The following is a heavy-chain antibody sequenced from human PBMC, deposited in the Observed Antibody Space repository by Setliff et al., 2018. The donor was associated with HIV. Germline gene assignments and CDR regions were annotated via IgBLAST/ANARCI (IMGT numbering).Heavy chain of an antibody. Sequence: SETLSLTCAVSGYSISSGSYYWNWIRQPAGKGLEWIGRIYTSGSTNYNPSLKSRVTISVDTSKNQFSLKLSSVTAADTAVYYCARRPAGAVAGGYGMDVWGQGTTVTVSS. CDR3: ARRPAGAVAGGYGMDV. V-gene: IGHV4-61*02. D-gene: IGHD6-19*01. CDR1: GYSISSGSYY. J-gene: IGHJ6*02. CDR2: IYTSGST.